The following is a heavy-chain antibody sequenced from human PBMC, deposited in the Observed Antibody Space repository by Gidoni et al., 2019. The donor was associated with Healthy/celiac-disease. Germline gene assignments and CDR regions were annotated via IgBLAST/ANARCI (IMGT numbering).Heavy chain of an antibody. CDR2: INHSGST. CDR1: GGSFSGYY. D-gene: IGHD6-13*01. Sequence: QVQLQQWGAGLLKPSETLSLTCAVYGGSFSGYYWSWIRQPPGKGLEWIGEINHSGSTNYNPSLKSRVTISVDTSKNQFSLKLSSVTAADTAVYYCASESGYSSSWYFAAWGQGTLVTVSS. CDR3: ASESGYSSSWYFAA. J-gene: IGHJ5*02. V-gene: IGHV4-34*01.